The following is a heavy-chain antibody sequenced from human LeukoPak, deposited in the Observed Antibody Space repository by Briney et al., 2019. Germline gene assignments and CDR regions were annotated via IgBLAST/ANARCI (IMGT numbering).Heavy chain of an antibody. CDR1: GFTFSSYS. V-gene: IGHV3-21*01. CDR3: ARDRLAAAGTRVVGY. CDR2: ISSSSSYI. Sequence: PGGSLRLSCAASGFTFSSYSTNWVRSAPGTGLGWVSSISSSSSYIYYADSVKGRFTISRENAKNSLYLQMNSLRAEDTAVYYCARDRLAAAGTRVVGYWGQGTLVTVSS. D-gene: IGHD6-13*01. J-gene: IGHJ4*02.